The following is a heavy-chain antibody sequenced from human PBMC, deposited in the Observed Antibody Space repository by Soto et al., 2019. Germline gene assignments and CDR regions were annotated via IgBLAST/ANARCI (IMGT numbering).Heavy chain of an antibody. V-gene: IGHV3-11*06. CDR3: ARETGETGWFDF. CDR2: ISSGSSYI. J-gene: IGHJ4*02. D-gene: IGHD6-19*01. CDR1: GFSFSDSY. Sequence: PGGSLRLSCAASGFSFSDSYMSWIRQAPGKGLEWVSHISSGSSYIKYADSVEGRFTISRDNAKNSLYLQMNSLRAEDTAVYFCARETGETGWFDFWGRGILVTVSS.